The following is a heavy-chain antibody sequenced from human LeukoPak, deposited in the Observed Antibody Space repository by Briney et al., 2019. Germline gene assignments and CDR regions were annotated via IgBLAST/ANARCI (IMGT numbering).Heavy chain of an antibody. Sequence: PSETLSLTCTVSGGSISSYYWSWIRQPPGKGLEWIGYIYYSGGTNYNPSLKSRVTISVDTSKNQFSLKLSSVTAADTAVYYCARHSRPWLGFDYWGQGTLVTVSS. CDR1: GGSISSYY. J-gene: IGHJ4*02. D-gene: IGHD6-19*01. CDR3: ARHSRPWLGFDY. CDR2: IYYSGGT. V-gene: IGHV4-59*08.